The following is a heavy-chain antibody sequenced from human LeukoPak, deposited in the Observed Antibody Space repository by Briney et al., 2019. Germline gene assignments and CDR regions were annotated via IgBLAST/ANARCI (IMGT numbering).Heavy chain of an antibody. V-gene: IGHV3-74*01. CDR2: INSDGSST. Sequence: GSLRLPCAASGFTFSSYWMHWVRQAPGKGLVWVSRINSDGSSTSYADSVKGRFTISRDNAKNTLYLQMNSLRAEDTAVYYCARDCTNGVCPGDYWGQGTLVTVSS. J-gene: IGHJ4*02. CDR3: ARDCTNGVCPGDY. CDR1: GFTFSSYW. D-gene: IGHD2-8*01.